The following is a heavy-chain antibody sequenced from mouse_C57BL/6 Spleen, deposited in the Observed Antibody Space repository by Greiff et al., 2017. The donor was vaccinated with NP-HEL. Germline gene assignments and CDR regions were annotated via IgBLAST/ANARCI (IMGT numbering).Heavy chain of an antibody. CDR1: GYAFTNYL. CDR2: INPGSGGT. V-gene: IGHV1-54*01. Sequence: QVQLQQSGAELVRPGTSVKVSCKASGYAFTNYLIEWVKQRPGQGLEWIGVINPGSGGTNYNGKFKGKATLTADKSSSTAYMQLSSLTSEDSAVYFCALYYGYDDWYFDVWGTGTTVTVSS. J-gene: IGHJ1*03. CDR3: ALYYGYDDWYFDV. D-gene: IGHD2-2*01.